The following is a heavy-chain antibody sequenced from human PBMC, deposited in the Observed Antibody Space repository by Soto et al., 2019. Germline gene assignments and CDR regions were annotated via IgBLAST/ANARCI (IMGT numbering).Heavy chain of an antibody. Sequence: PSETLSLTCTVSGDSISSINNYWSWIRQPPGEGLEWIGFISYSGTTYYNPSLKSRVTIFVDTSKNQFSLKLTSVTAADTALYYCARDYFDSSDYTTNWFDPWGQGTLVTVSS. CDR1: GDSISSINNY. CDR3: ARDYFDSSDYTTNWFDP. D-gene: IGHD3-22*01. J-gene: IGHJ5*02. CDR2: ISYSGTT. V-gene: IGHV4-39*01.